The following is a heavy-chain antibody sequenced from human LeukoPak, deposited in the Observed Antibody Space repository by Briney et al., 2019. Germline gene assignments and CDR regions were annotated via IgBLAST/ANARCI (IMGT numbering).Heavy chain of an antibody. Sequence: SETLSLTCAVSGGSINTSHWWSWVRQPPGKGLEWIGEIYHSGSTNYNPSLRSRVTISVDKSKNQFSLKLTSVTAADRAVYYCARLRAVAAEIDYWGQGTLVTVSS. J-gene: IGHJ4*02. CDR2: IYHSGST. D-gene: IGHD6-19*01. V-gene: IGHV4-4*02. CDR3: ARLRAVAAEIDY. CDR1: GGSINTSHW.